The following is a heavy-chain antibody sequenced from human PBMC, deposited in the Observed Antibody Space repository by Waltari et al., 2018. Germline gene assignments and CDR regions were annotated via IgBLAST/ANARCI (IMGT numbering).Heavy chain of an antibody. CDR1: GYAVNSGFY. D-gene: IGHD2-2*03. J-gene: IGHJ4*02. CDR3: SRQVLGYCTSAACRRLES. V-gene: IGHV4-38-2*01. Sequence: QVQLLESGPGLVKSSETLSLTCDVSGYAVNSGFYWGWIRQAPGAGLEWVATVYHDGTAFYNPSLKSRLSVSMDTSKNQISLTLKSVTAADTAVYHCSRQVLGYCTSAACRRLESWGQGTLVTVSS. CDR2: VYHDGTA.